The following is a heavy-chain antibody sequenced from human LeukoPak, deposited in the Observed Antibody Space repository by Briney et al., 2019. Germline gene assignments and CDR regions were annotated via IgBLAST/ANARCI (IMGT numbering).Heavy chain of an antibody. Sequence: ASVKVSRKASGNTFTDYFTHWVRQVPGQRLEWMGWISPKDGDTKYAQKFQGRVTMSRDTSISTAYMELSSLISDDTALYYCATVVNWGQGTLVSVSS. CDR1: GNTFTDYF. CDR2: ISPKDGDT. J-gene: IGHJ4*02. V-gene: IGHV1-2*02. CDR3: ATVVN.